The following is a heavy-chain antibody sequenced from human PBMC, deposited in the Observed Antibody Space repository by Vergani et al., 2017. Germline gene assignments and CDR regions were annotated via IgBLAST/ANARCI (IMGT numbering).Heavy chain of an antibody. CDR2: IIPIFGTA. CDR1: GGTFSSYA. J-gene: IGHJ2*01. D-gene: IGHD3-22*01. V-gene: IGHV1-69*06. CDR3: ARVFTMTSWFFDL. Sequence: QVQLVQSGAEVKTPGSSVKVSCKASGGTFSSYAISWVRQAPGQGLEWMGGIIPIFGTANYAQKLQGRVTMTTDTSTSTAYMEVRCLRSDDTAVYYCARVFTMTSWFFDLWGRGTLVTGSS.